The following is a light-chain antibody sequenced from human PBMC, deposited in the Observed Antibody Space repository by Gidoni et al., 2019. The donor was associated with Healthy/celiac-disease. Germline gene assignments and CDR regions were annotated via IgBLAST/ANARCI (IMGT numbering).Light chain of an antibody. Sequence: DIQMTQSPSSLSASVGDRVTITFRASQSISSYLNWYQQKPGKAPKLLIYAASSLQSGVPSRFSGSGSGTDFTITISSLQPEDFATYYCQQSYSTPLTFGGGTKVEIK. V-gene: IGKV1-39*01. CDR1: QSISSY. J-gene: IGKJ4*01. CDR2: AAS. CDR3: QQSYSTPLT.